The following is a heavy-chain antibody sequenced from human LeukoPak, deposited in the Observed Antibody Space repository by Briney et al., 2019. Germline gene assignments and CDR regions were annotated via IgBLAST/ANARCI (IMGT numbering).Heavy chain of an antibody. D-gene: IGHD6-19*01. V-gene: IGHV4-31*03. J-gene: IGHJ4*02. CDR3: ARPRSSSGWDGDFDY. CDR1: GASISSGGYY. Sequence: SQTLSLTCTVSGASISSGGYYWTWIRQPPGKGLEWIGYIDYSGSTHHDPSLKSRLTISVDTSKNQFSLKLSSVTAADTAMYYCARPRSSSGWDGDFDYWGQGTLVTVSS. CDR2: IDYSGST.